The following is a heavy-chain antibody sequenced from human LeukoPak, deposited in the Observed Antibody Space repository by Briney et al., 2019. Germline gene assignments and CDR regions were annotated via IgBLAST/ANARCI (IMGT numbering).Heavy chain of an antibody. CDR2: INPNSGDT. CDR3: ARANPLYCSSTTCLFDY. J-gene: IGHJ4*02. CDR1: GYTFTGYY. D-gene: IGHD2-2*01. Sequence: ASVKVSCKASGYTFTGYYMRWVRQAPGRGFEWMGWINPNSGDTNYAQKFQGRVTMTRDTSISTAHMELSRLRSDDTAVYYCARANPLYCSSTTCLFDYWGQGTLVTVSS. V-gene: IGHV1-2*02.